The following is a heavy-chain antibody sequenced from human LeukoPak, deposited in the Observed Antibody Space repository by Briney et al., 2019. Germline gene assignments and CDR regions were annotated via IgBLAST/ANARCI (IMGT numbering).Heavy chain of an antibody. Sequence: GGSLRLSCAASGFTFSSYGMHWVRQAPGKGLEWVAVISYDGSNKYYADSVKGRFTISRDNSKNTLYLQMNSLRAEDTAVYYCAQPRLRYFDWLSSLDYWGQGTLVTVSS. D-gene: IGHD3-9*01. CDR3: AQPRLRYFDWLSSLDY. CDR1: GFTFSSYG. V-gene: IGHV3-30*18. J-gene: IGHJ4*02. CDR2: ISYDGSNK.